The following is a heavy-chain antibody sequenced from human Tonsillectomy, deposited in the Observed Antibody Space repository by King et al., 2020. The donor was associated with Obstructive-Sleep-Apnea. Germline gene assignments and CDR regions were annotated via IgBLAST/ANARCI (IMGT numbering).Heavy chain of an antibody. CDR2: TYYRSKWFH. J-gene: IGHJ6*02. V-gene: IGHV6-1*01. D-gene: IGHD6-19*01. CDR3: VRLIEVKNFYTYAMDI. Sequence: VQLQQSGPGLVKPSQTLSLTCALSGESISSHTSTWNWIRQSPSRGLEWLGRTYYRSKWFHDYAVSVKSRITINSDTPKNQFSLQLSSVTPEDTAVYYCVRLIEVKNFYTYAMDIWGQGTTVTVSS. CDR1: GESISSHTST.